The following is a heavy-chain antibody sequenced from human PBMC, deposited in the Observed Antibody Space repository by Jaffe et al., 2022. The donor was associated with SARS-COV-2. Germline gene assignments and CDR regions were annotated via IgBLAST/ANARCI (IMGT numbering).Heavy chain of an antibody. D-gene: IGHD3-10*01. CDR2: ISSSSSYI. CDR3: ARDRGRLGDGMDV. CDR1: GFTFSSYS. Sequence: EVQLVESGGGLVKPGGSLRLSCAASGFTFSSYSMNWVRQAPGKGLEWVSSISSSSSYIYYADSVKGRFTISRDNAKNSLYLQMNSLRAEDTAVYYCARDRGRLGDGMDVWGQGTTVTVSS. V-gene: IGHV3-21*01. J-gene: IGHJ6*02.